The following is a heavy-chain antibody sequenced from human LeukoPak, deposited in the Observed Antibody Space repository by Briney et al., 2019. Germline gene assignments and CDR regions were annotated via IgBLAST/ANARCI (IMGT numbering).Heavy chain of an antibody. V-gene: IGHV3-48*03. CDR1: GFTFSSYE. CDR2: ITSSGTYI. Sequence: SGGSLRLSCAASGFTFSSYEMNWVRQAPGKALEWVSSITSSGTYIFYADSVKGRFTISRDNSKNTLYLQMNTLTVEDTAVYYCAKDRCSRTSCRNLFDPWGQGILVTVSS. CDR3: AKDRCSRTSCRNLFDP. D-gene: IGHD2-2*01. J-gene: IGHJ5*02.